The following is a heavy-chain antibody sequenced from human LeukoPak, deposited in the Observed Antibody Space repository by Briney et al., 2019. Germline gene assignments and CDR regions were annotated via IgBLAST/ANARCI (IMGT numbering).Heavy chain of an antibody. J-gene: IGHJ4*02. Sequence: ASVKVSCKPSGYTFTSYGISWVRQAPGQGLEWMGWISVYNGNTNYAQKLQGRVTMTTDTSTSTAYMELRSLRSDDTAVYYCARSVSYGSGSHLDYWGQGTLVTVSS. CDR1: GYTFTSYG. V-gene: IGHV1-18*01. CDR3: ARSVSYGSGSHLDY. D-gene: IGHD3-10*01. CDR2: ISVYNGNT.